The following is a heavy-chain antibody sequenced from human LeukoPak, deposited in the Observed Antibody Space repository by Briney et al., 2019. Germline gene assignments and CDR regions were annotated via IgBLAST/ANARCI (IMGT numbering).Heavy chain of an antibody. Sequence: GGSLRLSCVASGFTVSSNYMSWVRQAPGKGLEWVSVIYSGGSTYYADSVKGRFTISRDNSKNTLYLQMNSLRAEDTAVYYCARVREYDFWSGYYIDYWGQGTLVTVSS. J-gene: IGHJ4*02. CDR1: GFTVSSNY. CDR2: IYSGGST. V-gene: IGHV3-66*01. CDR3: ARVREYDFWSGYYIDY. D-gene: IGHD3-3*01.